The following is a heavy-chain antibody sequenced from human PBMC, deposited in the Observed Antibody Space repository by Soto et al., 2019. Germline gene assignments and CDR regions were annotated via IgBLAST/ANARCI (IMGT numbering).Heavy chain of an antibody. J-gene: IGHJ4*02. CDR3: DRERLPHCPGGSCYSELDV. CDR2: IVPLFGAA. D-gene: IGHD2-15*01. CDR1: GDILSSFC. Sequence: QVRLVQSGAEVKRPGSSVKVSCKASGDILSSFCLSWVRQAPGQGLEWMGGIVPLFGAANYAQRFQGRVRITADESTTTAYMDLRILRSEDTAISYCDRERLPHCPGGSCYSELDVWGQGTLVIVSS. V-gene: IGHV1-69*01.